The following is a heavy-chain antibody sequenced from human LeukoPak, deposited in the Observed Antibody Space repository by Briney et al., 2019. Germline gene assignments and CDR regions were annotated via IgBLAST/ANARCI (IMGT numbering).Heavy chain of an antibody. D-gene: IGHD2-15*01. CDR2: IIPILGIA. CDR1: GGTFSSYA. J-gene: IGHJ4*02. Sequence: SVKVSRKASGGTFSSYAISWVRQAPGQGLEWMGRIIPILGIANYAQKFQGRVTITADKSTSTAYMELSSLRSEDTAVYYCARGHYLGYIVVVVAATDYWGQGTLVTVSS. CDR3: ARGHYLGYIVVVVAATDY. V-gene: IGHV1-69*04.